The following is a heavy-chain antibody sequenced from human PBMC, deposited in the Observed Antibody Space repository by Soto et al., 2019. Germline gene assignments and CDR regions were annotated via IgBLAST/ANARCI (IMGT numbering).Heavy chain of an antibody. Sequence: GASVKVSCKASGYTFTSYDINWVRQATGQGLEWMGWMNPNSGNTGYAQKFQGRVTITADESTSTAYMELSSLRSEDTAVYYCARDYDSSGRYWFDPWGQGTLVTVSS. CDR3: ARDYDSSGRYWFDP. CDR1: GYTFTSYD. V-gene: IGHV1-8*01. D-gene: IGHD3-22*01. J-gene: IGHJ5*02. CDR2: MNPNSGNT.